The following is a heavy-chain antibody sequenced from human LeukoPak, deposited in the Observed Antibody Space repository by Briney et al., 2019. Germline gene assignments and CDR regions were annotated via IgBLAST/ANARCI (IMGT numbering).Heavy chain of an antibody. CDR2: IRYDGSNK. J-gene: IGHJ6*03. CDR3: AKGQAGTDTWFYYYYYYMDV. Sequence: PGESLRLSCAASGFTFTSYGMHWVRQAPGKGLEWVAFIRYDGSNKYYADSVKGRFTISRDNSKNTLYLQMNSLRAEDTAVYYCAKGQAGTDTWFYYYYYYMDVWGKGTTVTVSS. CDR1: GFTFTSYG. V-gene: IGHV3-30*02. D-gene: IGHD5-18*01.